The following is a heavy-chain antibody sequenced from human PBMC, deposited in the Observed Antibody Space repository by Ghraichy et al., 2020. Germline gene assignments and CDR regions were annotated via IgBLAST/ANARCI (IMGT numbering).Heavy chain of an antibody. J-gene: IGHJ4*02. D-gene: IGHD5-18*01. CDR1: GFTFSSYW. CDR3: ARAGYSYGIYYFDY. Sequence: GESLNISCAASGFTFSSYWMHWVRQAPGKGLVWVSRINNDESSTSYADSVKGRFTISRDNAKNTLYLQMNSLRAEDTAVYYCARAGYSYGIYYFDYWGQGTLVTVSS. CDR2: INNDESST. V-gene: IGHV3-74*01.